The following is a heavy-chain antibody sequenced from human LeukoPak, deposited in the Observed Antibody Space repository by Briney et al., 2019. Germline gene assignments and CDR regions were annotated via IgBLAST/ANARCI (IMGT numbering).Heavy chain of an antibody. D-gene: IGHD2-21*02. CDR2: IYHSGST. CDR1: GGSISSGGYS. V-gene: IGHV4-30-2*01. CDR3: ARPNKPHIVVVTAIGGGGYYFDY. Sequence: SETLSLTCAVSGGSISSGGYSWSWIRQPGGKGLEWIGYIYHSGSTYYNPSLKSRVTISVDRSKNQFSLKLSSVTAADTAVYYCARPNKPHIVVVTAIGGGGYYFDYWGQGTLVTVSS. J-gene: IGHJ4*02.